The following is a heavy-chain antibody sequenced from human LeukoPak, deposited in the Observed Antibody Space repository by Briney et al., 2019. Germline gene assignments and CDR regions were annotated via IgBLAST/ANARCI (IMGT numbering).Heavy chain of an antibody. CDR1: GYTFTSYD. CDR3: ARGPDYGDHSFDY. CDR2: MNPNSGNT. J-gene: IGHJ4*02. D-gene: IGHD4-17*01. Sequence: ASVKVSCKASGYTFTSYDINWVRQATGQGLEWMGWMNPNSGNTGYAQKFQGRVTVTRDTSTSTVYMELSSLRSEDTAVYYCARGPDYGDHSFDYWGQGALVTVSS. V-gene: IGHV1-8*01.